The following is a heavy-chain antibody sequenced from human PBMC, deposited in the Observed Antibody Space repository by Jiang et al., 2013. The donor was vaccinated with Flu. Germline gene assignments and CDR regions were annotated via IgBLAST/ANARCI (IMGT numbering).Heavy chain of an antibody. J-gene: IGHJ4*02. CDR2: IYWDDDK. CDR3: AHRAYFYDSSGYRGFDY. D-gene: IGHD3-22*01. Sequence: ALEWLALIYWDDDKRYSPSLKSRLTITKDTSKNQVVLTMTSMDPVDTATYYCAHRAYFYDSSGYRGFDYWGQGTLGHRLL. V-gene: IGHV2-5*02.